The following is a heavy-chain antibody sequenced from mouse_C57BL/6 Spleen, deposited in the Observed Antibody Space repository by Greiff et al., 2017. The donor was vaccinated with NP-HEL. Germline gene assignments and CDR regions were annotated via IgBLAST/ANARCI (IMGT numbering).Heavy chain of an antibody. CDR1: GFTFSSYA. V-gene: IGHV5-4*03. CDR3: ARGLDDDEVAWFAY. J-gene: IGHJ3*01. Sequence: EVKLVESGGGLVKPGGSLKLSCAASGFTFSSYAMYWVRQTPEKRLEWVATISDGGSYTYYPDNVKGRFTISRDNAKNNLYLQMSHLKSEDTASDDWARGLDDDEVAWFAYWGQGTLVTVSA. D-gene: IGHD2-4*01. CDR2: ISDGGSYT.